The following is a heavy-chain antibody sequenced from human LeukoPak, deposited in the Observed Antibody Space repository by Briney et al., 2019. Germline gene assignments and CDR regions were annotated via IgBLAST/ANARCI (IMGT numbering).Heavy chain of an antibody. CDR1: GGSISSGSYF. Sequence: SQTLSLTCTVSGGSISSGSYFWSWIRQPAGKGLEWIGRIYTSGNTNYNPSLKSRVTMSVDTSKNQFSLKLSSVTAADTAVYYCARVSGWQFDYWGQGTLVTVSS. CDR3: ARVSGWQFDY. V-gene: IGHV4-61*02. J-gene: IGHJ4*02. D-gene: IGHD6-19*01. CDR2: IYTSGNT.